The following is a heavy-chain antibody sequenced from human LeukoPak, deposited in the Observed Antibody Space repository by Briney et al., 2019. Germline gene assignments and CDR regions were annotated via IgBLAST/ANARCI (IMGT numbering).Heavy chain of an antibody. CDR3: ARVRGRSTWYGGGLDC. CDR2: ISSSSYI. CDR1: GFTFSSYS. D-gene: IGHD2-15*01. Sequence: GGSLRLSCAASGFTFSSYSMNWVRQAPGKGLEWVSSISSSSYIYYADSVKGRFTISRDNAKNSLYLQMNSLGAEDTAIYYCARVRGRSTWYGGGLDCWGQGTLVTVSA. V-gene: IGHV3-21*04. J-gene: IGHJ4*02.